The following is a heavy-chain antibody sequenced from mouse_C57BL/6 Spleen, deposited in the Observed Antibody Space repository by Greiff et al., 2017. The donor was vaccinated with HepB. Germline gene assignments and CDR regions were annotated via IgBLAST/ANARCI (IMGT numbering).Heavy chain of an antibody. D-gene: IGHD1-1*01. CDR2: IDPANGNT. CDR3: ARLTTVVGGAMDY. CDR1: GFNIKNTY. V-gene: IGHV14-3*01. Sequence: VQLQQSVAELVRPGASVKLSCTASGFNIKNTYMHWVKQRPEQGLEWIGRIDPANGNTKYAPKFQGKATIPADTSSNTAYLQLSSLTSEDTAIYYGARLTTVVGGAMDYWGQGTSVTVSS. J-gene: IGHJ4*01.